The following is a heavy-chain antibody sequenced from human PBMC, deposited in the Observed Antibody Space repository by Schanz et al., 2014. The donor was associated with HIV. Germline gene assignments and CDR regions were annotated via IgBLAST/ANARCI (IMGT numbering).Heavy chain of an antibody. D-gene: IGHD3-10*01. CDR3: ASVRVGG. J-gene: IGHJ4*02. CDR2: LFGSNE. CDR1: GFSSSNSV. V-gene: IGHV3-30*04. Sequence: QAQLVESGGGVVQPGGSLRLSCAASGFSSSNSVIHWVRQAPGKGLEWVAALFGSNEHYKESVKGRFTISRDNARNSLYLQMDSLRVEDTAVYHCASVRVGGWGQGTLVTVSS.